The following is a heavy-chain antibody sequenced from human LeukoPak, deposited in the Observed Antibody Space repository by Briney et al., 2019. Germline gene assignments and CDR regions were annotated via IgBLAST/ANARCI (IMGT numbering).Heavy chain of an antibody. V-gene: IGHV4-39*07. Sequence: SETLSLTCTVSGGSIRSSYYYWGWIRQPPGKGLEWIGSIYDSGSTYYNPSLKSRVTISMDRSKNQFSLKLSSVTAADTAVHYCARGSYSGYDFSFDYWGQGTLVTVSS. CDR3: ARGSYSGYDFSFDY. CDR1: GGSIRSSYYY. CDR2: IYDSGST. D-gene: IGHD5-12*01. J-gene: IGHJ4*02.